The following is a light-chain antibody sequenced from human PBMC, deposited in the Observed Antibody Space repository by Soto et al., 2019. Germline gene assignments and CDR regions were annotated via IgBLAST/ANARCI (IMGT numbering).Light chain of an antibody. CDR2: DVS. V-gene: IGLV2-14*03. CDR1: SSDVGAYNY. J-gene: IGLJ1*01. Sequence: QSALTQPASVSGSPRRSITISCTGTSSDVGAYNYVSWYQQHPGKVPKLMIYDVSDRPSGVSNRFSGSKSGNTASLTISGLQAEDEADYYCSSFTRSNSYVFGTGTKLTVL. CDR3: SSFTRSNSYV.